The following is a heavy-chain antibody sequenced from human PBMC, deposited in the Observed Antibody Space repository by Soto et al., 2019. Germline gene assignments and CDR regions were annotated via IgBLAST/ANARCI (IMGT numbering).Heavy chain of an antibody. CDR1: GFTFSSYA. Sequence: GGSLRLSCAASGFTFSSYAMSWVRQAPGKGLEWVSAISGSGGSTYYADSVKGRFTISRDNSKNTLYLQMNSLRAEDTAVYYCAKGGKLGVVTFSHASSDVWGQGTTVTVSS. CDR3: AKGGKLGVVTFSHASSDV. V-gene: IGHV3-23*01. J-gene: IGHJ6*02. D-gene: IGHD3-3*01. CDR2: ISGSGGST.